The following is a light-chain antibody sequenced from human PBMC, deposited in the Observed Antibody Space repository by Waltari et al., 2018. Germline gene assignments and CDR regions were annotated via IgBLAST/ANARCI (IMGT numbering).Light chain of an antibody. J-gene: IGKJ2*01. CDR1: QSISSW. CDR3: QQYNSYPYT. Sequence: TGRASQSISSWLAWYQQKPGKAPKLLFYKASSLESGVPSRFSGSGSGTEFTLTISSLQPDDFATYHCQQYNSYPYTFGQGTKLEIK. V-gene: IGKV1-5*03. CDR2: KAS.